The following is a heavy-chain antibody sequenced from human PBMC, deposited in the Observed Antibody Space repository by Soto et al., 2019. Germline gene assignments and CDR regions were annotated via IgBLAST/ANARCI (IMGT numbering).Heavy chain of an antibody. V-gene: IGHV1-69*13. CDR3: ARGVSDTYYYDSSDPEY. CDR1: GGTFSSYA. Sequence: ASVKVSCKASGGTFSSYAISWVRQAPGQGLEWMGGIIPIFGTANYAQKFQGRVTITADESTSTAYMELSSLRSEDTAVYYCARGVSDTYYYDSSDPEYWGQGTLVTVSS. J-gene: IGHJ4*02. CDR2: IIPIFGTA. D-gene: IGHD3-22*01.